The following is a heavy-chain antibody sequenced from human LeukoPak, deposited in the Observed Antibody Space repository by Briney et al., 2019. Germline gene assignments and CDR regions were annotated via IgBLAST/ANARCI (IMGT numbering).Heavy chain of an antibody. CDR1: GGSFSGYY. D-gene: IGHD2-21*02. CDR3: AAANCGGDCWAFDI. V-gene: IGHV4-34*01. Sequence: SETLSLTCAVYGGSFSGYYWSWIRQPPGKGLEWIGEINHSGSTNYNPSLKSRVTISVDTSKNQFSLKLSSVTAADTAVYYCAAANCGGDCWAFDIWGQGTMVAVSS. J-gene: IGHJ3*02. CDR2: INHSGST.